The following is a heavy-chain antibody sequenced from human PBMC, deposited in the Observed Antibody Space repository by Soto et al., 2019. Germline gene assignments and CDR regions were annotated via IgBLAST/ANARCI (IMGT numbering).Heavy chain of an antibody. J-gene: IGHJ1*01. D-gene: IGHD2-15*01. V-gene: IGHV3-15*07. Sequence: GGSLRLSCAASGFTFSNAWMNWVRQAPGKGLEWVGRIKSKTDGGTTDYAAPVKGRFTISIDDSKNTLYLQMNSLKTEDTAVYYCTTAVGLVVAATDEYFQHWGQGTLVTVSS. CDR2: IKSKTDGGTT. CDR3: TTAVGLVVAATDEYFQH. CDR1: GFTFSNAW.